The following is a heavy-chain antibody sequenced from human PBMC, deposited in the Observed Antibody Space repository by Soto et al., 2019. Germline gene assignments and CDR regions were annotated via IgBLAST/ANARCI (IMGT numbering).Heavy chain of an antibody. CDR2: INPNSGGT. Sequence: GASVKVSCKASGYTLTGYYMHWVRQAPGQGLEWMGWINPNSGGTNYAQKFQGWVTMTRDTSISTAYMELSRLRSDDTAVYYCARSAAPDAFDIWGQGTMVTVSS. D-gene: IGHD6-6*01. CDR3: ARSAAPDAFDI. J-gene: IGHJ3*02. CDR1: GYTLTGYY. V-gene: IGHV1-2*04.